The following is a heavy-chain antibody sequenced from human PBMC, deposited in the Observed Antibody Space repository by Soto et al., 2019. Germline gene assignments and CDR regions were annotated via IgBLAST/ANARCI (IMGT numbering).Heavy chain of an antibody. CDR1: GLTFSSYW. CDR3: ATNIKMGYSSGHDAFDI. J-gene: IGHJ3*02. CDR2: INSDGSST. Sequence: PGGSLRLSCAASGLTFSSYWMHWVRQAPGKGLVWVSRINSDGSSTSYADSVKGRFTISRDNAKNTLYLQMNSLRAEDTAVYYCATNIKMGYSSGHDAFDIWGQGTMVTVSS. D-gene: IGHD6-19*01. V-gene: IGHV3-74*01.